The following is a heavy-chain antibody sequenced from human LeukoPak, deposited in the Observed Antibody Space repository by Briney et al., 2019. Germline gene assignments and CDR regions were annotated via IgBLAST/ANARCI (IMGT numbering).Heavy chain of an antibody. CDR2: IYSGGST. CDR3: ASGGKYCTGGACYGD. J-gene: IGHJ4*02. D-gene: IGHD2-8*02. CDR1: GFIVSSDY. Sequence: GGSLILSCAASGFIVSSDYISWVRQTPGKGLEWVLVIYSGGSTFYADSVKGRFTISRDKSKNTVYLQMNSLRGEDTAVFYCASGGKYCTGGACYGDWGQGTLVTVSS. V-gene: IGHV3-53*01.